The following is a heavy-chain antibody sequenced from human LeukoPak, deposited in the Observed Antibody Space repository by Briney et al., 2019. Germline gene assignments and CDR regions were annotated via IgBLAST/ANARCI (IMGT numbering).Heavy chain of an antibody. Sequence: PSETLSLTCSVSGGSISSSHYYWGWIRQPPGKWLEWIGSIYHSGSTYYNPSLKSRVTISVDTSKNQFSLKLSSVTAADTAVYYCAELFGVVITGNLQDHENWFDPWGQGTLVTVSS. J-gene: IGHJ5*02. CDR3: AELFGVVITGNLQDHENWFDP. V-gene: IGHV4-39*07. D-gene: IGHD3-3*01. CDR2: IYHSGST. CDR1: GGSISSSHYY.